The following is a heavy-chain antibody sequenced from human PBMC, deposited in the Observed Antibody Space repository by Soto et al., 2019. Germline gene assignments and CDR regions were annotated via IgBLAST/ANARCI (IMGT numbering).Heavy chain of an antibody. CDR3: ARAPDVLYWFDP. Sequence: QVQLQESGPGLVKPSQTLSLTCTVSGGSISSGDYYWSWIRQPPGKGLEWIGYIYYSGSTYYNPSLKSRXXIXVXXSKNQFSLKLSSVTAADTAVYYCARAPDVLYWFDPWGQGTLVTVSS. J-gene: IGHJ5*02. CDR2: IYYSGST. CDR1: GGSISSGDYY. V-gene: IGHV4-30-4*01.